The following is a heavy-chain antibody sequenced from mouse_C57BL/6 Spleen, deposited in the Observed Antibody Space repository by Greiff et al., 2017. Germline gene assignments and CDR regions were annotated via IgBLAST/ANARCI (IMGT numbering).Heavy chain of an antibody. J-gene: IGHJ4*01. CDR3: ARPISGHYSMDY. CDR1: GFTFTDYY. D-gene: IGHD4-1*01. Sequence: EVQLVESGGGLVQPGGSLSLSCAASGFTFTDYYMSWVRQPPGKALEWLGFIRNKANGYTTEYSASVKGLFTISRDNSQRILYLQMNALRAEDRATYYFARPISGHYSMDYWGQGTSVTVSS. CDR2: IRNKANGYTT. V-gene: IGHV7-3*01.